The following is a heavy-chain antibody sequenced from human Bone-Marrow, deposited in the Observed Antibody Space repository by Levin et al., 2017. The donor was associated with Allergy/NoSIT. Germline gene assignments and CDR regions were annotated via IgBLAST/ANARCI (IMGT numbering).Heavy chain of an antibody. D-gene: IGHD2-8*02. CDR1: GGSISSSSYY. CDR2: IYYSGST. V-gene: IGHV4-39*07. CDR3: ARSSPGGFDI. Sequence: SQTLSLTCTVSGGSISSSSYYWGWIRQPPGKGLEWIGSIYYSGSTYYNPSLKSRVTISVDTSKNQFSLKLSSVTAADTAVYYCARSSPGGFDIWGQGTMVTVSS. J-gene: IGHJ3*02.